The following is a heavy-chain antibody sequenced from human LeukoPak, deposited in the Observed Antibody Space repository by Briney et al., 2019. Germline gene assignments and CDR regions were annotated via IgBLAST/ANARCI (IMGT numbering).Heavy chain of an antibody. CDR1: GFIFSNYA. J-gene: IGHJ5*02. CDR3: SKAPRLCGDSNWFDP. CDR2: ISGSGGNT. D-gene: IGHD2-2*02. Sequence: GGSLRLSCGASGFIFSNYAMTCARQAPGRGLEWISGISGSGGNTKYADSVMGRFSISRHNSNNTLYVQVNSLRSLSFNVYTSSKAPRLCGDSNWFDPWGQGTLVTVSS. V-gene: IGHV3-23*01.